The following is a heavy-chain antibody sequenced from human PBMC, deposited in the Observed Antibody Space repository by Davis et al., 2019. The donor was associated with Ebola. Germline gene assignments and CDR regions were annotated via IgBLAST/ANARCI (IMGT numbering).Heavy chain of an antibody. D-gene: IGHD3-3*01. V-gene: IGHV3-15*01. CDR3: TTYDSWRGDPFY. Sequence: GESLKISCAASGFTFSSYAMSWVRQAPGKGLEWVGRIKSKTDGETTDYAAPVKGRFTISRDDSRSTLYLQMDSLKTEDAAAYYCTTYDSWRGDPFYWGQGTLVTVSS. CDR1: GFTFSSYA. CDR2: IKSKTDGETT. J-gene: IGHJ4*02.